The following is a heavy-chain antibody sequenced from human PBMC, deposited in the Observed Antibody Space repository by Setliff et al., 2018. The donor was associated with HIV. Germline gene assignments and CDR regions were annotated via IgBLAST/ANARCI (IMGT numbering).Heavy chain of an antibody. D-gene: IGHD1-7*01. V-gene: IGHV4-34*01. CDR2: INYSGST. CDR1: GGSFSDYY. Sequence: SETLSLTCVVYGGSFSDYYWTWIRQPPERGLEWIGKINYSGSTDYNSSLRSRVTISVDTSKNQISPKLTSVTAADTAVYYCARDRSNWNYGKNYMDVWGKGTTVTVSS. CDR3: ARDRSNWNYGKNYMDV. J-gene: IGHJ6*03.